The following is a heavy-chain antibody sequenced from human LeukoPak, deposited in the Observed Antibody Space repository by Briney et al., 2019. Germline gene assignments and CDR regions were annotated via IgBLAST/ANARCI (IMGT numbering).Heavy chain of an antibody. D-gene: IGHD3-10*01. V-gene: IGHV1-2*02. Sequence: VASVKVSCKASGYTFTGYYMHWVRQAPGQGLEWMGWINPNSGGTNYAQKFQGRVTMTRDTSISTAYMELSRLRSDDTAVYYCARDREYYYGSGRATRYFDYWGQGTLVTVSS. CDR1: GYTFTGYY. CDR2: INPNSGGT. J-gene: IGHJ4*02. CDR3: ARDREYYYGSGRATRYFDY.